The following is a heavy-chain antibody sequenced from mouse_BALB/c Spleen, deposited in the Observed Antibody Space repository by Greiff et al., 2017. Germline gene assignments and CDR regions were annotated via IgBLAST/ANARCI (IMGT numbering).Heavy chain of an antibody. CDR1: GFTFSSYA. CDR2: ISSGGSYT. J-gene: IGHJ3*01. D-gene: IGHD2-4*01. Sequence: EVKVVESGGGLVKPGGSLKLSCAASGFTFSSYAMSWVRQSPEKRLEWVAEISSGGSYTYYPDTVTGRFTISRDNAKNTLYLEMSSLRSEDTAMYYCARSTMITKGAYWGQGTLVTVSA. CDR3: ARSTMITKGAY. V-gene: IGHV5-9-4*01.